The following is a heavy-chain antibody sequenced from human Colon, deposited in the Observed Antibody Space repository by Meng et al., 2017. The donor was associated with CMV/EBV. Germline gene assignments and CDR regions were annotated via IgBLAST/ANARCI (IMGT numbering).Heavy chain of an antibody. D-gene: IGHD5-24*01. CDR2: LTWNSGAI. Sequence: SLKISCAVSGFSFDDYAMHWVRQAPGKGLEWVSGLTWNSGAIGYADSVKGRFSISRDNAKNSLYLHMTSLRAEDTALYYCARVRLPGAYHDSDGSPIKNWFDPWGQGTLVTVSS. J-gene: IGHJ5*02. CDR1: GFSFDDYA. CDR3: ARVRLPGAYHDSDGSPIKNWFDP. V-gene: IGHV3-9*01.